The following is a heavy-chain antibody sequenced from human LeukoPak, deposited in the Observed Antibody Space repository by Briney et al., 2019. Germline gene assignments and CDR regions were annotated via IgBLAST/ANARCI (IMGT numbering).Heavy chain of an antibody. J-gene: IGHJ4*02. V-gene: IGHV3-7*01. CDR2: IKQDGSEK. CDR1: GFTFSSYW. D-gene: IGHD2-15*01. CDR3: ARGLIYCSGGSCYFDY. Sequence: PGGSLRLSCAASGFTFSSYWMSWVRQAPGKGLEWVANIKQDGSEKYYVVAVKGRFTISRDNAKNSLYLQMNSLRAEDTAVYYCARGLIYCSGGSCYFDYWGQGTLVTVSS.